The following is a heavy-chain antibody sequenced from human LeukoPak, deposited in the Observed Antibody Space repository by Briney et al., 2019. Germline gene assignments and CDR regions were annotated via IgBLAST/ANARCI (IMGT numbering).Heavy chain of an antibody. CDR3: ARITAMVTAFVY. CDR2: INSDGGST. D-gene: IGHD5-18*01. V-gene: IGHV3-74*01. Sequence: GGSLRLSCAASGFTFSSYWMHWVRQAPGKGLVWVSRINSDGGSTSYADSVKGRFTISRDNAKNTLYLQMNSLRAEDTAVYYCARITAMVTAFVYWGQGTLVTVSS. CDR1: GFTFSSYW. J-gene: IGHJ4*02.